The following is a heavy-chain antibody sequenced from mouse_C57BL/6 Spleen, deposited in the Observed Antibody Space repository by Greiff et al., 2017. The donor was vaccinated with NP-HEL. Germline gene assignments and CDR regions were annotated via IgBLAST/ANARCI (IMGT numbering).Heavy chain of an antibody. CDR1: GYTFTSYW. J-gene: IGHJ4*01. CDR2: INPSNGGT. CDR3: AGDARRGYYAMDY. V-gene: IGHV1-53*01. Sequence: QVQLQQPGAELVKPGASVKLSCKASGYTFTSYWMHWVKQRPGQGLEWIGNINPSNGGTNYNEKFKSKATLTVDKSSSTAYMQLSSLTSEDSAVYYCAGDARRGYYAMDYWGQGTSVTVSS.